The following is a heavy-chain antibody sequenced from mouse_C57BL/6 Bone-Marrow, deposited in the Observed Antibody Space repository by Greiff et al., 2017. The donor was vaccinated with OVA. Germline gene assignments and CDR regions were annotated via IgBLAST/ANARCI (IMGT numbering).Heavy chain of an antibody. CDR3: ARGITTVVAEAY. V-gene: IGHV5-9*01. CDR2: ISGGGGNT. J-gene: IGHJ3*01. CDR1: GFTFSSYT. Sequence: EVKLMESGGGLVKPGGSLKLSCAASGFTFSSYTMSWVRQTPEKRLEWVATISGGGGNTYYPDSVKGRFTISRDNAKNTLYLQMSSLRSEDTALYYCARGITTVVAEAYWGQGTLVTVSA. D-gene: IGHD1-1*01.